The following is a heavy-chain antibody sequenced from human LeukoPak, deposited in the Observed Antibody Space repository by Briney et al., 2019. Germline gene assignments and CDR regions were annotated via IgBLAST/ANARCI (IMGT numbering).Heavy chain of an antibody. V-gene: IGHV3-11*04. J-gene: IGHJ5*02. D-gene: IGHD3-3*01. CDR1: GFTFSDYY. CDR2: ISSSGSTI. Sequence: GGSLRLSCAASGFTFSDYYMSWIRQAPGKGLEWVSYISSSGSTIYYADSVKGRFTISRDNAKNSLYLQMNSLRAEDTAVYYCARGPFLEWTSVNWFDPWGQGTLVTVSS. CDR3: ARGPFLEWTSVNWFDP.